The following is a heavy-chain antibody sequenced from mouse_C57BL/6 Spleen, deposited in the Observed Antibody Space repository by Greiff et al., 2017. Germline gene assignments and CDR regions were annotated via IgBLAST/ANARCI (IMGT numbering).Heavy chain of an antibody. V-gene: IGHV1-53*01. CDR2: INPSNGGT. CDR3: AREGYYGSRPYFDV. J-gene: IGHJ1*03. D-gene: IGHD1-1*01. CDR1: GYTFTSYW. Sequence: QVQLQQPGTELVKPGASVKLSCKASGYTFTSYWMHWVKQRPGQGLEWIGNINPSNGGTNYNEKFKSKATLTVDKSSSTAYMQLRSLTSADSAVDYCAREGYYGSRPYFDVWGTGTTVTVSS.